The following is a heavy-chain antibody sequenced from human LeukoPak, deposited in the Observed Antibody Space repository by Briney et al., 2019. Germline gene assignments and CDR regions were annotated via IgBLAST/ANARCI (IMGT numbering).Heavy chain of an antibody. J-gene: IGHJ5*02. V-gene: IGHV1-69*04. Sequence: SGKVSCQASGRTFHIYAISWVRQAPGQGRGWMGRLIPILGIAKYAQKFQGRVTITADKSTSTAYMELSSVRSEDTAVYYCAIVGTKAVWFDPWGQGTLVTVSS. CDR2: LIPILGIA. CDR3: AIVGTKAVWFDP. CDR1: GRTFHIYA. D-gene: IGHD5-12*01.